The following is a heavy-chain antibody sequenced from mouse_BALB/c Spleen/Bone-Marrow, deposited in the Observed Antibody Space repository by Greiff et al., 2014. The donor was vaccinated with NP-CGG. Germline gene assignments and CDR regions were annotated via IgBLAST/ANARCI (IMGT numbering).Heavy chain of an antibody. Sequence: VQLQQSGPELVKPGASVKMSCKASGYTFTSYVMHWVKQKPGRGLEWIGYINPYNDGTKYNEKFKGKATLTSDKSSSTAYMEPSSLTSEDSAVYYCASPYYRYDALDYWGQGTSVTVSS. CDR2: INPYNDGT. V-gene: IGHV1-14*01. CDR1: GYTFTSYV. J-gene: IGHJ4*01. CDR3: ASPYYRYDALDY. D-gene: IGHD2-14*01.